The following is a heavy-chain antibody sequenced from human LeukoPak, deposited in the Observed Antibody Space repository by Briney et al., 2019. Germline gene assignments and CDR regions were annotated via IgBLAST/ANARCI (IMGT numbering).Heavy chain of an antibody. CDR2: IIPIFGTA. CDR1: GGTFSSYA. CDR3: AKNTFYCNSASCYLHY. D-gene: IGHD2-2*01. V-gene: IGHV1-69*01. Sequence: SVKVSCKASGGTFSSYAISWVRQAPGQGLEWMGGIIPIFGTANYAQKFQGRVTITADESTSTAYMELSSLRAEDTAVYYCAKNTFYCNSASCYLHYWGQGTLVTVSS. J-gene: IGHJ4*02.